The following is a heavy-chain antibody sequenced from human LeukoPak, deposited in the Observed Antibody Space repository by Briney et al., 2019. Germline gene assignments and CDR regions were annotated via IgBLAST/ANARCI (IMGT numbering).Heavy chain of an antibody. J-gene: IGHJ6*02. V-gene: IGHV3-23*01. Sequence: PGGSLRLSCAASGFTFSSYAMSWVRQAPGKGLEWVSAISGSGGSTYYADSVKGRFTISRDNSKNTLYLQMNSLRAEDTAVYYCAKYIAVAGAYYYYGMDVWGQGTTVTVSS. CDR1: GFTFSSYA. CDR3: AKYIAVAGAYYYYGMDV. D-gene: IGHD6-19*01. CDR2: ISGSGGST.